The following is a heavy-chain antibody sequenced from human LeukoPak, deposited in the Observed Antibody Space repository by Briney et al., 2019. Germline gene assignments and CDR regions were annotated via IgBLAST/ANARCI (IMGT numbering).Heavy chain of an antibody. D-gene: IGHD5-18*01. J-gene: IGHJ4*02. V-gene: IGHV4-38-2*02. CDR3: AIEAYEDTAMVFDY. CDR2: IYHSGST. CDR1: GYSISSGYY. Sequence: SETLSLTCAVSGYSISSGYYWGWIRQPPGKGLEWIGSIYHSGSTYYNPSLKSRVTISVDTSKNQFSLKLSSVTAADTAVYYCAIEAYEDTAMVFDYWGQGTLVTVSS.